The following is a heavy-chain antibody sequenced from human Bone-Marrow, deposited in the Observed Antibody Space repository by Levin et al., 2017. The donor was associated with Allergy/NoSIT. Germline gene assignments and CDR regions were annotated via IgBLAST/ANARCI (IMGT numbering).Heavy chain of an antibody. J-gene: IGHJ4*02. V-gene: IGHV3-23*01. CDR3: AKDRSGSRSKGDLDY. Sequence: GGSLRLSCAASGFTFKNYAMAWVRQAPGKGLEWVSTISGSGTGTYYADSVKGRFTVSRDNSKNTLYLQLNSLRVEDTAVFYCAKDRSGSRSKGDLDYWGQGTLVTVSS. D-gene: IGHD3-3*01. CDR2: ISGSGTGT. CDR1: GFTFKNYA.